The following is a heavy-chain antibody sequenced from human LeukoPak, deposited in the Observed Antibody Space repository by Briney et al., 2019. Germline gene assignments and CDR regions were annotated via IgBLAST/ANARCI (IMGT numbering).Heavy chain of an antibody. J-gene: IGHJ4*02. CDR2: IISSGGVT. CDR3: AKDSPITGYSSSWTAPFDY. CDR1: GFAFRSYA. V-gene: IGHV3-23*01. D-gene: IGHD6-13*01. Sequence: GGSLRLSCAASGFAFRSYAMSWVRQAPGKGLEWVSSIISSGGVTYYADSAKGRFTISRDNSKNTVYLQMDSLRGEDSAVYYCAKDSPITGYSSSWTAPFDYWGQGTLVTVSS.